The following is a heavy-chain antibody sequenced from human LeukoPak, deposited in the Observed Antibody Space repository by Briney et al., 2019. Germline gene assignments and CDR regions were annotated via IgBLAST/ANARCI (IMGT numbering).Heavy chain of an antibody. Sequence: GASVKVSCKASGGTFSSYAISWVRQAPGQGLEWMGGIIPIFGTANYAQKFQGRVTITADESTSTAYMELSSLRSEDTAVYYCARAPFGGSYTSGEDYWGQGTLVTVSS. J-gene: IGHJ4*02. D-gene: IGHD1-26*01. CDR1: GGTFSSYA. CDR2: IIPIFGTA. CDR3: ARAPFGGSYTSGEDY. V-gene: IGHV1-69*01.